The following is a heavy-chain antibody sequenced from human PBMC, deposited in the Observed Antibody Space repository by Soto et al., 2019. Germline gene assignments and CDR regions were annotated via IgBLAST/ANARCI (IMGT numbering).Heavy chain of an antibody. V-gene: IGHV1-18*01. J-gene: IGHJ5*02. CDR3: ARDSVVVTASNWFDP. D-gene: IGHD2-21*02. Sequence: ASVKVSCKASGYTFTSYGISRVRQAPGQGLEWMGWISAYNGNTNYAQKLQGRVTMTTDTSTSTAYMELRSLRSDDTAVYYCARDSVVVTASNWFDPWGQGTLVTVSS. CDR2: ISAYNGNT. CDR1: GYTFTSYG.